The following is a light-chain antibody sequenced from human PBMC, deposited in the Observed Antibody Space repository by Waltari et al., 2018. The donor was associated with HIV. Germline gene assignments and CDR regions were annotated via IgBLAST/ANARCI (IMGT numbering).Light chain of an antibody. V-gene: IGLV2-11*01. CDR3: CSYAGTYTYV. CDR2: EVF. CDR1: ASAIGHFDY. Sequence: QSALPQPRSVSGSPGQSVTISCTGTASAIGHFDYLSWSQQYPGKAPKVISYEVFQWPSGVPDRVTASKSGITASLTISGLQDEDEADYYCCSYAGTYTYVFGSGTTVTVL. J-gene: IGLJ1*01.